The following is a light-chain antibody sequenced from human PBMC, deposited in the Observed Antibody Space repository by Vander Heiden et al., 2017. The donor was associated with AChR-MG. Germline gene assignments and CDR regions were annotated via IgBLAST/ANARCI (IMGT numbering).Light chain of an antibody. CDR3: QQYGSSPST. V-gene: IGKV3-20*01. CDR1: QNVSSSY. Sequence: EMAFTQSTGNLPLSPGERATPSCMARQNVSSSYLAWYQQKPGQAPRLLIYGASSRATGIPDRFSGSGSGTDFTLTISRLEPEDFAVYYCQQYGSSPSTFGQGTKLEIK. CDR2: GAS. J-gene: IGKJ2*01.